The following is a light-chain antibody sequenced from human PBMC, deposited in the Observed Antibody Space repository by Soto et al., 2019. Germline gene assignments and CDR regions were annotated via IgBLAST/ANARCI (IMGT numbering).Light chain of an antibody. Sequence: EIVLTQSPATLSLSPGERATLSCRASQSVSSYLAWYQQKPGQALRLLIYDASNRATGIPARFSGSGSGTDFTLTISSLEPEDFAVYYCQQRSNWPRPTFGQGTRLEIK. CDR1: QSVSSY. V-gene: IGKV3-11*01. CDR3: QQRSNWPRPT. CDR2: DAS. J-gene: IGKJ5*01.